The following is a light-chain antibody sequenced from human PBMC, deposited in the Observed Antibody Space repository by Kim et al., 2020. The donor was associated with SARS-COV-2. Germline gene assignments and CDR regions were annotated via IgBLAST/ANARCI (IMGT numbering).Light chain of an antibody. Sequence: EIVMTQSPVTLSVSPGERATLSCRASQSVSSNLAWYQQKPGQAPRLLIYGASTRATGIPARFSGSGSGTEFTLTIGSLQSEDFAVYYCQKYNNWLTFGGGPKVDIK. J-gene: IGKJ4*01. CDR2: GAS. CDR1: QSVSSN. CDR3: QKYNNWLT. V-gene: IGKV3-15*01.